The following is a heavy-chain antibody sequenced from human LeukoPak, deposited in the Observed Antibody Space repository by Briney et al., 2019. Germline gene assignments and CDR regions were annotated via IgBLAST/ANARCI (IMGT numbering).Heavy chain of an antibody. CDR3: ARDPYTGYSSGWSFDY. V-gene: IGHV4-31*03. CDR1: GGSISSGGYY. J-gene: IGHJ4*02. CDR2: IYYSGST. Sequence: SETLSLTCTVSGGSISSGGYYWSWIRQHPGKGLEWIGYIYYSGSTYYNPSLKSRATISVDTSKNQFSLKLSSVTAADTAVYYCARDPYTGYSSGWSFDYWGQGTLVTVSS. D-gene: IGHD6-19*01.